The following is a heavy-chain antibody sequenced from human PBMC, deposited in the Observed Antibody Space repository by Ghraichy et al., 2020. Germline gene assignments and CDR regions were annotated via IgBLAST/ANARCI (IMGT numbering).Heavy chain of an antibody. CDR1: GFTFSSYW. CDR3: ARALHSTYDSSGYYP. J-gene: IGHJ5*02. V-gene: IGHV3-74*01. D-gene: IGHD3-22*01. CDR2: INSDGSST. Sequence: GGSLRLSCAASGFTFSSYWMHWVRQAPGKGLVWVSRINSDGSSTSYADSVKGRFTISRDNAKNTLYLQMNSLRAEDTAVYYCARALHSTYDSSGYYPWGQGTLVTVSS.